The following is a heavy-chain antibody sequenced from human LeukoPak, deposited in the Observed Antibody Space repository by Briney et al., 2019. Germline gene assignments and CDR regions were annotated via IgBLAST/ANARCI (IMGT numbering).Heavy chain of an antibody. J-gene: IGHJ5*02. Sequence: SVKVSCKASGGTFSSYAISWVRQAPGQGLEWMGGIIPIFGTANYAQKFQGRVTITTDESTSTAYMELSSLRSEDTAVYYCARVRPYYYGSGSPLDPWGQGTLVTVSS. D-gene: IGHD3-10*01. CDR1: GGTFSSYA. CDR3: ARVRPYYYGSGSPLDP. CDR2: IIPIFGTA. V-gene: IGHV1-69*05.